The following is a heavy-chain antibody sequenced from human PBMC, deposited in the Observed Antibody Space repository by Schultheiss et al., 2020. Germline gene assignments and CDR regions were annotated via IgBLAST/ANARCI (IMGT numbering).Heavy chain of an antibody. Sequence: ASVKVSCKASGYTFTGYYMHWVRQAPGQGLEWMGWISAYNGGTNYAQKFQGRVTTTRDTSISTAYMELSRLRSDDTAVYYCARGANRNRYCSGGSCNSSDYWGQGTLVTVSS. J-gene: IGHJ4*02. CDR1: GYTFTGYY. CDR3: ARGANRNRYCSGGSCNSSDY. V-gene: IGHV1-2*02. D-gene: IGHD2-15*01. CDR2: ISAYNGGT.